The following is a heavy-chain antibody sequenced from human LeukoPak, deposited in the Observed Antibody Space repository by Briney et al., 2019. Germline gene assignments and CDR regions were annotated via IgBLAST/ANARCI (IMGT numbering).Heavy chain of an antibody. J-gene: IGHJ6*02. CDR2: INHGEST. V-gene: IGHV4-34*01. D-gene: IGHD3-22*01. CDR1: GGSFSGYY. CDR3: ARGRTYYYDTSGYYPSIYYGMDV. Sequence: TSETLSLTSAVSGGSFSGYYWYWIRQPPGKGLEWIGEINHGESTNYNPSLKSRATLSVDTSKNQFSLKLTSVTGADTAVYYCARGRTYYYDTSGYYPSIYYGMDVWGQGTTVIVSS.